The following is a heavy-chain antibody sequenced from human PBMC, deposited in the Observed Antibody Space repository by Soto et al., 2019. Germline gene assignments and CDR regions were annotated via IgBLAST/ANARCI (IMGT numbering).Heavy chain of an antibody. CDR2: IIPIFGTA. CDR1: GGTFSSYA. D-gene: IGHD6-19*01. Sequence: AVKVSCKACGGTFSSYAISWVRQAPGQGLEWMGGIIPIFGTANYAQKFQGRVTITADESTSTAYMELSSLRSEDTAVYYCATPVSSGWYDAFDIWGQGTMVTVSS. CDR3: ATPVSSGWYDAFDI. V-gene: IGHV1-69*13. J-gene: IGHJ3*02.